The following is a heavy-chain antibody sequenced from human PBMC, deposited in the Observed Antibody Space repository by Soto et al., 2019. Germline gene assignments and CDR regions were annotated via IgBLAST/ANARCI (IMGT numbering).Heavy chain of an antibody. V-gene: IGHV1-46*01. D-gene: IGHD3-22*01. J-gene: IGHJ4*02. CDR1: GYIFANHY. CDR3: ARADYYDSSGFYYDC. CDR2: INPSGGST. Sequence: QVQLVQSGAEVKKPGASVKVSCKASGYIFANHYIHWVRQAPGQGLEWMGIINPSGGSTNYLQKFQGRITMTRDTSTSTVYMELSSLRSEDTAVYFCARADYYDSSGFYYDCWGQGILVTVSS.